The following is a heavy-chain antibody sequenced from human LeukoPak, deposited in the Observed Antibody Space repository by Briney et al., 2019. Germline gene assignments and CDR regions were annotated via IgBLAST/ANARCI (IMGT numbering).Heavy chain of an antibody. CDR1: GFSFSSYW. Sequence: GGSLRLSCAASGFSFSSYWMSWVRQAPGKGLEWVGNIKQDGSEKYYVDSVKGRFTISRDNAKNTLYLQMNTLRVEDTAVYYCTRDLMDYDVSTGLHHYYMDVWGQGTTVTVSS. J-gene: IGHJ6*02. D-gene: IGHD3-9*01. V-gene: IGHV3-7*01. CDR2: IKQDGSEK. CDR3: TRDLMDYDVSTGLHHYYMDV.